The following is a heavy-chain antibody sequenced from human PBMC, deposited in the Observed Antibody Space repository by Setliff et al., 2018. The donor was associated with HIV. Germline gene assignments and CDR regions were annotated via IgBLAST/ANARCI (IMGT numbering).Heavy chain of an antibody. D-gene: IGHD3-16*01. J-gene: IGHJ4*02. Sequence: PGGSLRLSCAASGFTFSSYGMHWVRQAPGKGLEWVSSITGSGDSTYYANSVKGRFTISRDNSKNTLYLQMNSLRAEDTAVYYCGKDRYDNYVWGSYHGPDFWGQGTLVTVSS. CDR1: GFTFSSYG. V-gene: IGHV3-23*01. CDR3: GKDRYDNYVWGSYHGPDF. CDR2: ITGSGDST.